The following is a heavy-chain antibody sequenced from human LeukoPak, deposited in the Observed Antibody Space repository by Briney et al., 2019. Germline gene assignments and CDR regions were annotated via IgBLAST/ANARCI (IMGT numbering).Heavy chain of an antibody. J-gene: IGHJ4*02. V-gene: IGHV4-59*01. CDR2: IYYSGST. CDR1: GGSISSYY. D-gene: IGHD3-10*01. CDR3: ARDSDSYYYGSGSFDY. Sequence: SETLSLTCTVSGGSISSYYWSWIRRPPGKGLEWIGYIYYSGSTNYNPSLKSRVTISVDTSKNQFSLKLSSVTAADTAVYYCARDSDSYYYGSGSFDYWGQGTLVTVSS.